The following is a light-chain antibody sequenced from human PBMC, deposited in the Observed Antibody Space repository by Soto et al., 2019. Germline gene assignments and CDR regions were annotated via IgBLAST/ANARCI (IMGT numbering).Light chain of an antibody. CDR3: SSYAGSNILI. CDR1: SSDVGAYNY. J-gene: IGLJ2*01. Sequence: QSVLTQPPSASGSPGQSITISCTGTSSDVGAYNYVSWYQQLPGKAPKLIIHEVNKRPSGVPDRFSGSKSGNTASLTVTGLQAEDEADYYCSSYAGSNILIFGGGTKLTVL. CDR2: EVN. V-gene: IGLV2-8*01.